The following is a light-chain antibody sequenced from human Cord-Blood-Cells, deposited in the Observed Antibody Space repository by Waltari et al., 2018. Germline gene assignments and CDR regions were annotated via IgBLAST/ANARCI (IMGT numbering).Light chain of an antibody. CDR2: DVS. J-gene: IGLJ1*01. CDR1: SRDVGGYNY. V-gene: IGLV2-11*01. CDR3: CSYAGSYTYV. Sequence: QSALTQLRSVSGSPGQSVTISCTGTSRDVGGYNYVSWYQQHPGNAPKLMIYDVSKRPSGVPDRFSGSKSGNTASLTISGLQAEDEADYYCCSYAGSYTYVFGTGTKVTVL.